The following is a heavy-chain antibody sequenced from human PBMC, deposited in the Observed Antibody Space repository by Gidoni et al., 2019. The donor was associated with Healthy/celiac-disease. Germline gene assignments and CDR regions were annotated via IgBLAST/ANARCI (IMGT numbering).Heavy chain of an antibody. CDR3: ARERDSSGWSYYFDY. D-gene: IGHD6-19*01. V-gene: IGHV1-2*02. CDR2: INPNSGGT. J-gene: IGHJ4*02. CDR1: GYTFTGYY. Sequence: QVQLVQSGAEVKKPGASVTVSCKASGYTFTGYYMHWVRQAPGQGLEWMGWINPNSGGTNYAQKFQGRVTMTRDTSISTAYMELSRLRSDDTAVYYCARERDSSGWSYYFDYWGQGTLVTVSS.